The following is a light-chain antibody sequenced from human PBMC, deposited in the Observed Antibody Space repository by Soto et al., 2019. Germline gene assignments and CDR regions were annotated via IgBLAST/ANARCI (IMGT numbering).Light chain of an antibody. J-gene: IGKJ5*01. Sequence: DIQVTQSPSSLSASVGDRVTITCRASQAISNNLDWYQQKPGKVPKVLIYAASTLQSGVPSRFSGSGSGTDFTLTISSLQPEDVATCYCQRYNSVPITFGQGTRLEIK. CDR1: QAISNN. V-gene: IGKV1-27*01. CDR2: AAS. CDR3: QRYNSVPIT.